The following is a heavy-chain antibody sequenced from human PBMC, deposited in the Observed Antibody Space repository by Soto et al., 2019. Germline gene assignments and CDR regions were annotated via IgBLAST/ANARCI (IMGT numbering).Heavy chain of an antibody. J-gene: IGHJ4*02. CDR1: GGSVDSGSHY. CDR3: ARAGLIMYYFDS. CDR2: IYYNGSP. D-gene: IGHD3-10*01. Sequence: SETLSLTCSVSGGSVDSGSHYWAWIRQPPGKGLEWIGYIYYNGSPNYKPSLKSRVTILVYTSKNQFSLRVTSVTAADTAVYYCARAGLIMYYFDSWGQGTLVTVSS. V-gene: IGHV4-61*01.